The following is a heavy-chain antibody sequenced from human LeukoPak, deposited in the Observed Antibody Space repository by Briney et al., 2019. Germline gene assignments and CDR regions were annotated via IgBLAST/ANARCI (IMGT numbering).Heavy chain of an antibody. V-gene: IGHV4-61*02. CDR3: ARDGSHGYSSSLYYYYYYMDV. D-gene: IGHD6-13*01. Sequence: KASETLSLTCTVSGFSIGSAYYWSWIRQPAGKGLEWIGRIYTSGSTNYNPSLKSRVTISVDTSNNQFSLKLSSVTAADTAVYYCARDGSHGYSSSLYYYYYYMDVWGKGTTVTVSS. CDR2: IYTSGST. CDR1: GFSIGSAYY. J-gene: IGHJ6*03.